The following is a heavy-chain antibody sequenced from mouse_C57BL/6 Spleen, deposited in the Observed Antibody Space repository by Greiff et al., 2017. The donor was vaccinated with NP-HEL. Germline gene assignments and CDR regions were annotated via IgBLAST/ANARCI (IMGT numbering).Heavy chain of an antibody. CDR1: GYAFSSYW. Sequence: VQLQQSGAELVKPGASVKISCKASGYAFSSYWMNWVKQRPGKGLEWIGQIYPGDGDTNYNGKFKGKATLTADKSSSTAYMQLSSLTSEDSAVYFCARPPSDYVSRWWYFDYWGQGTTLTVSS. CDR3: ARPPSDYVSRWWYFDY. D-gene: IGHD1-1*01. V-gene: IGHV1-80*01. J-gene: IGHJ2*01. CDR2: IYPGDGDT.